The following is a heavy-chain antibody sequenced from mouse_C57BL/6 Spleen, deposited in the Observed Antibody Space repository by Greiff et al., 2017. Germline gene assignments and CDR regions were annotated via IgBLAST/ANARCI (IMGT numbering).Heavy chain of an antibody. Sequence: QVQLQQPGAKLVMPGASVKLSCKASGYTFTSYWMHWVKQRPGQGLEWIGEIDPSDSYTNYNQKFKGKSTLTVDKSSSTAYMQLSSLTSEDSAVYYCARRDYDLRFAYWGQGTLVTVSA. CDR1: GYTFTSYW. CDR3: ARRDYDLRFAY. D-gene: IGHD2-4*01. V-gene: IGHV1-69*01. CDR2: IDPSDSYT. J-gene: IGHJ3*01.